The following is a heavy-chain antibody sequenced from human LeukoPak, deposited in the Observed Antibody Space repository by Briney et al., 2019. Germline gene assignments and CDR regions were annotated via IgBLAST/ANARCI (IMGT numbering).Heavy chain of an antibody. J-gene: IGHJ4*02. Sequence: HPGGSLRLSCAASGFTFSSYWMSWVRQAPGKGLEWVANIKQDGSEKYYVDSVKGRFTISRDNAKNSLYLQMNSLRAEDTAVYYCARVPQMSTPDSSGYFDYWGQGTLVTVSS. D-gene: IGHD3-22*01. CDR2: IKQDGSEK. CDR1: GFTFSSYW. V-gene: IGHV3-7*01. CDR3: ARVPQMSTPDSSGYFDY.